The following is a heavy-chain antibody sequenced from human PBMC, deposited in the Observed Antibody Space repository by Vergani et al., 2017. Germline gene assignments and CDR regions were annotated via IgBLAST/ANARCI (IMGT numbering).Heavy chain of an antibody. J-gene: IGHJ4*02. D-gene: IGHD3-16*02. V-gene: IGHV3-11*01. CDR3: ARLKVYDYVWGSYHHGASSGDY. CDR1: GFTFSDYY. CDR2: ISSSGRTI. Sequence: QVQLVESGGGLVKPGGSLRLSCAASGFTFSDYYMSWIRQAPGKGLEWVSYISSSGRTIYYADSVKGRFTISRDNSKNTLYLQMNSLRAEDTAGYYCARLKVYDYVWGSYHHGASSGDYWGQGTLVTVSS.